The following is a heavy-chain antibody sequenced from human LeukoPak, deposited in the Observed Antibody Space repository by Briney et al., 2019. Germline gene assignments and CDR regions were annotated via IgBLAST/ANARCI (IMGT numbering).Heavy chain of an antibody. D-gene: IGHD5-24*01. CDR3: VSQKWLYAFDV. J-gene: IGHJ3*01. V-gene: IGHV3-53*01. CDR1: GLPFNSNY. CDR2: IYSGGAT. Sequence: PGGSLRLSCVASGLPFNSNYMSWVRQAPGKGLEWVSAIYSGGATYYAASVKGRFTVSRDDSKNTLYLQRYRLRAEDTAMYYCVSQKWLYAFDVWGQGTMVTVSS.